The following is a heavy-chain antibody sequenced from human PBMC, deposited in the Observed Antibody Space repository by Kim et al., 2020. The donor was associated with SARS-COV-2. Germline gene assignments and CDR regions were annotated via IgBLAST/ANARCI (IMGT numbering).Heavy chain of an antibody. CDR1: GGSFSGYY. V-gene: IGHV4-34*01. CDR3: ARGRGIAAAGIRYFDL. J-gene: IGHJ2*01. D-gene: IGHD6-13*01. CDR2: FNHSGST. Sequence: SETLSLTCAVYGGSFSGYYWSWIRQPPGKGLEWIGEFNHSGSTNYNPSLKSRVTISVDTSKNQFSLKLSSVTAADTAVYYCARGRGIAAAGIRYFDLWGRGTLVTVSS.